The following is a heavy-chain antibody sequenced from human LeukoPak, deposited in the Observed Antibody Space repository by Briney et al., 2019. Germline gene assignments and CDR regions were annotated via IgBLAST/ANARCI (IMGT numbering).Heavy chain of an antibody. J-gene: IGHJ4*02. Sequence: GGSLRLSCAASGFTFSSYSMNWVRQAPGKGLEWVGRIKSKRDFETIDYAAPVKGRFTISRDDSRNTLYLQMDSLKIEDTALYYCMIDVPGGSYPFDYWGQGTLVTVSS. V-gene: IGHV3-15*01. CDR3: MIDVPGGSYPFDY. CDR2: IKSKRDFETI. D-gene: IGHD1-26*01. CDR1: GFTFSSYS.